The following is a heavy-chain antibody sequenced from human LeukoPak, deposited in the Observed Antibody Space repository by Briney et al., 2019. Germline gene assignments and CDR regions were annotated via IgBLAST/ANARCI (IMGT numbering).Heavy chain of an antibody. CDR2: INPSGGST. CDR3: ARDGSGSYPYYYVDV. CDR1: GYTFTSYA. V-gene: IGHV1-46*01. D-gene: IGHD1-26*01. J-gene: IGHJ6*03. Sequence: ASVKVSCKASGYTFTSYAMNWVRQAPGQGLEWMGIINPSGGSTSYAQKFQGRVTMTRDMSTSTVYMELSSLRSEDTAVYYCARDGSGSYPYYYVDVWGKGTTVTVSS.